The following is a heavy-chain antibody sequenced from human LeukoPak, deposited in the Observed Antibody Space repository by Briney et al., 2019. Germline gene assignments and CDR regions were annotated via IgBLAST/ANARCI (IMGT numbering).Heavy chain of an antibody. Sequence: GGSLRLSCAASGFTFSSYSMNWVRQAPGKGLEWVSSISGSSSYIYYADSVKGRFTISRDNAKNSLYLQMNSLRAEDTAVYYCAREVYYYDSSGFYYSGGFGYWGQGTLLTVSS. V-gene: IGHV3-21*01. D-gene: IGHD3-22*01. CDR3: AREVYYYDSSGFYYSGGFGY. J-gene: IGHJ4*02. CDR2: ISGSSSYI. CDR1: GFTFSSYS.